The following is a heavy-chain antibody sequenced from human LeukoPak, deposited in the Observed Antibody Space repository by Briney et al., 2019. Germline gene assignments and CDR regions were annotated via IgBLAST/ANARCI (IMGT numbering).Heavy chain of an antibody. V-gene: IGHV4-39*07. J-gene: IGHJ5*02. Sequence: SETLSLTCTVSGGSISRSTYYWGWIRQPPGKGLEWIGNIYYSGSTNYNPSLKSRVTISVDTSKNQFSLKLSSVTAADTAVYYCARVLWNWFDPWGQGTLVTVSS. CDR2: IYYSGST. CDR3: ARVLWNWFDP. CDR1: GGSISRSTYY.